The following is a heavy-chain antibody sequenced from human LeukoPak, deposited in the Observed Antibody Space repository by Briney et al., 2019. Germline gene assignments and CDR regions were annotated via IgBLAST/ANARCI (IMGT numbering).Heavy chain of an antibody. CDR1: GFTFSSYA. V-gene: IGHV3-30*04. CDR2: ISYDGSNK. J-gene: IGHJ4*02. D-gene: IGHD3-10*01. Sequence: PGRSLRLSCAASGFTFSSYAMHWVRQAPGKGLEWVAVISYDGSNKYYADSVKGRFTISRDNSKNTLYLQMNSLRAEDTAVYYCARDMYYYGSGSYYPDYWGQGTLVTVSS. CDR3: ARDMYYYGSGSYYPDY.